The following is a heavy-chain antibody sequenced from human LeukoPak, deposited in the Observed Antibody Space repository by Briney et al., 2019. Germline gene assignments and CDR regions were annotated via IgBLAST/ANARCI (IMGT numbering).Heavy chain of an antibody. CDR3: ARDRLGQWLKRGMDV. Sequence: GGSLRLSCAASGFTFSDDYMSWIRQAPGKGLEWVSYISRSGTTIHYADSVKGRFTISRDNAKKSLYLQMNSLRAEDTAVYYCARDRLGQWLKRGMDVWGQGTTVTVSS. CDR2: ISRSGTTI. D-gene: IGHD6-19*01. V-gene: IGHV3-11*01. J-gene: IGHJ6*02. CDR1: GFTFSDDY.